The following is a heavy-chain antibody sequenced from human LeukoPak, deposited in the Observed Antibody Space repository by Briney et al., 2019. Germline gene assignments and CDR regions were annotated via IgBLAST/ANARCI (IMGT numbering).Heavy chain of an antibody. V-gene: IGHV3-23*01. D-gene: IGHD3-22*01. J-gene: IGHJ4*02. CDR2: ISGSGGST. Sequence: PGGSLRLSCAASGFTFSSYAMSWVRQDPGKGLEWVSAISGSGGSTYYADSVKGRFTISRDNSKNTLYLQMNSLRSEDTAVYYCITGRGRDSSGYYPLWGQGTLVTVSS. CDR3: ITGRGRDSSGYYPL. CDR1: GFTFSSYA.